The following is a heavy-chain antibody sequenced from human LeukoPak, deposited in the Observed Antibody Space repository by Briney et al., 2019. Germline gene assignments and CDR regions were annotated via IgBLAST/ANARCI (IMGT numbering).Heavy chain of an antibody. D-gene: IGHD2-2*01. V-gene: IGHV3-21*01. CDR3: ARFCSSTSCYDY. CDR1: GFTFSSYS. J-gene: IGHJ4*02. Sequence: GGSLRLSCAASGFTFSSYSMNWVRQAPGKGLEWVSSISSSSSYIYYADSVKGRFTISGDNAKNSLYLQMNSLRAEDTAVYYCARFCSSTSCYDYWGQGTLVTVSS. CDR2: ISSSSSYI.